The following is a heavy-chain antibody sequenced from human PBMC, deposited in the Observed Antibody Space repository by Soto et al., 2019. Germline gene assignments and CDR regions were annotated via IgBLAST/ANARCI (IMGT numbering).Heavy chain of an antibody. CDR2: IIPIFGTA. V-gene: IGHV1-69*01. Sequence: QVQLVQSGAEVKKPGSSVKVSCKASGGTFSSYAISWLRQAPGQGLEWMGGIIPIFGTANYAQTFQGRVTITAEECTSTAYMELSSRRYEDTAVYYCARGVVPAAMTFDPWGQGTLVTVSS. D-gene: IGHD2-2*01. J-gene: IGHJ5*02. CDR1: GGTFSSYA. CDR3: ARGVVPAAMTFDP.